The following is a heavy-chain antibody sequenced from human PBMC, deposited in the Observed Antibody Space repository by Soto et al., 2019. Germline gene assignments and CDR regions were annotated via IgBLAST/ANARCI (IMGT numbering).Heavy chain of an antibody. V-gene: IGHV1-3*01. D-gene: IGHD3-9*01. CDR2: INAGNGNT. Sequence: ASVKVSCKASGYTFTSYAMHWVRQAPGQRLEWMGWINAGNGNTKYSQKFQGRVTITRDTSASTAYMDLSSLKSEDTAVYYCARELRYFDWLLPNDAFDIWGQGTMVTFSS. CDR3: ARELRYFDWLLPNDAFDI. J-gene: IGHJ3*02. CDR1: GYTFTSYA.